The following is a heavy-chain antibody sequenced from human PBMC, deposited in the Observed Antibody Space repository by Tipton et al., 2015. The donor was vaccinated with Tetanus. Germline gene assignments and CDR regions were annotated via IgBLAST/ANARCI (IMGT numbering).Heavy chain of an antibody. CDR1: GFTFSRFS. Sequence: SLRLSCAASGFTFSRFSLNWVRQAPGKGLEWVSSISSSSSYIYYADSVKGRFTISRDNAKNSLYLQMNSLRAEDTAVYYCARENGGYDYYYYYGMDVWGQGTTVTVSS. D-gene: IGHD5-12*01. CDR2: ISSSSSYI. J-gene: IGHJ6*02. CDR3: ARENGGYDYYYYYGMDV. V-gene: IGHV3-21*01.